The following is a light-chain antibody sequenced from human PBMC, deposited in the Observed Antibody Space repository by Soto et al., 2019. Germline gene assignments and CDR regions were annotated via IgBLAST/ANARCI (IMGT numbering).Light chain of an antibody. CDR3: SSYTSTSAYVV. J-gene: IGLJ2*01. CDR2: DVS. Sequence: QSVLTQPASVSGSPGQSITISCTGTSSDVGGYRYVSWYQQHPGKVPKLIIYDVSNRPSGISDRFSGSKSANTASLTISGLQAEDEADYYCSSYTSTSAYVVFGGGTKLTVL. V-gene: IGLV2-14*01. CDR1: SSDVGGYRY.